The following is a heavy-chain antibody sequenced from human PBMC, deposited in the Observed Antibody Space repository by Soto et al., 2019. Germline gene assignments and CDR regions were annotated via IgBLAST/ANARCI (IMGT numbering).Heavy chain of an antibody. D-gene: IGHD3-3*01. J-gene: IGHJ4*02. V-gene: IGHV2-5*02. Sequence: QITLKESGPTVVNPTETLTLTCTFSGFSLTTSGVGVGWVRQSPGKAPEWLALIYWDDDKRYSTSLKSRLTSTKDTSKNLVVLTMANVDPADAATYYCAHRLLLTVFGLVTTTAIYFDFWGQGTPVVVSS. CDR2: IYWDDDK. CDR1: GFSLTTSGVG. CDR3: AHRLLLTVFGLVTTTAIYFDF.